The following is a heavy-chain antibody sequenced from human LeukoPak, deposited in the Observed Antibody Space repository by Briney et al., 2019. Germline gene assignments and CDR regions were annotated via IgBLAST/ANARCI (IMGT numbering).Heavy chain of an antibody. CDR2: IKYDESEI. V-gene: IGHV3-7*04. J-gene: IGHJ4*02. CDR3: VRVTTNACFDY. CDR1: GFTFSSFW. D-gene: IGHD1-1*01. Sequence: GGSLRLSCAASGFTFSSFWMGWVRQAPGKGLEWVASIKYDESEIHYVDSVKGRFTISRDNAKNSLYLQMNRLRAEDTAVYFCVRVTTNACFDYWGQGSLVTVSS.